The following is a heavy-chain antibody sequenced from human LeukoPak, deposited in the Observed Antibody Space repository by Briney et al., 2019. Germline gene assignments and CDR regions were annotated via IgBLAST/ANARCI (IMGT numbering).Heavy chain of an antibody. V-gene: IGHV3-33*01. Sequence: PGRSLRLSCAASGFTFSSYGMHWVRQAPGKGLEWVAVIRYDGSNKYYADSVKGRFTISRDNSKNTLYLQMNSLRAEDTAVYYCARRLGYDSLDYWGQETLVTVSS. J-gene: IGHJ4*02. CDR3: ARRLGYDSLDY. CDR2: IRYDGSNK. CDR1: GFTFSSYG. D-gene: IGHD5-12*01.